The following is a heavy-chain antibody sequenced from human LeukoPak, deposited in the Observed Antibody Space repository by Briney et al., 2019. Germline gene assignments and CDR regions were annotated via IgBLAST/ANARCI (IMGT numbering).Heavy chain of an antibody. D-gene: IGHD6-6*01. V-gene: IGHV3-11*01. CDR3: ATSIAALFDY. CDR1: GFTFSDYY. CDR2: ISSSGSTI. Sequence: PGGSLGLSCAASGFTFSDYYMSWIHQAPGKGLEWVSYISSSGSTIYYADSVKGRFTISRDNAKNSLYLQMNSLRAEDTAVYYCATSIAALFDYWGQGTLVTVSS. J-gene: IGHJ4*02.